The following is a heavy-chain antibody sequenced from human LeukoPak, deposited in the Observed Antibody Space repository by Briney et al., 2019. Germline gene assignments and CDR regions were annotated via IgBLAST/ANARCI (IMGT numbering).Heavy chain of an antibody. V-gene: IGHV3-74*01. Sequence: HTGGSLRLSCATSGFIFRRYWMSWVRQAPGKGLVWVSRINSDGSSTSYADSVKGRFTISRDNAKNTLYLQMNSLRAEDTAVYYCARDHSSSWYGNWFDPWGQGTLVTVSS. CDR3: ARDHSSSWYGNWFDP. D-gene: IGHD6-13*01. CDR1: GFIFRRYW. J-gene: IGHJ5*02. CDR2: INSDGSST.